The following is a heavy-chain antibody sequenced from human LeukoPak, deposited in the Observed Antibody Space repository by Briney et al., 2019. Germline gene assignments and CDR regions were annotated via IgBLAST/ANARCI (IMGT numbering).Heavy chain of an antibody. Sequence: GESLQISCEGSGYPFTNNWIAWVRQMPGKGLEMMGIIFPGDSNTRYSPSFQGQVTISVDKSISASYLQWSSLKALDTAMYYWARQGCGSTGCHTIDYWGQGTLVTVSS. CDR1: GYPFTNNW. J-gene: IGHJ4*02. D-gene: IGHD2-2*02. V-gene: IGHV5-51*01. CDR2: IFPGDSNT. CDR3: ARQGCGSTGCHTIDY.